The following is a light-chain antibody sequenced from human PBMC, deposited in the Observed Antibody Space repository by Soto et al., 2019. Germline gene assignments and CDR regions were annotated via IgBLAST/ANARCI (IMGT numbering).Light chain of an antibody. J-gene: IGKJ2*01. CDR1: HDITSY. Sequence: DIQMTQSPSSLSASVGDRVTITCQASHDITSYLNWYQHKPGKAPKLLIYDASILESGGPSRFTRSGSETDFTLSFRSLRPDDFATYYCLDGGVAPYILGQGSKV. V-gene: IGKV1-39*01. CDR2: DAS. CDR3: LDGGVAPYI.